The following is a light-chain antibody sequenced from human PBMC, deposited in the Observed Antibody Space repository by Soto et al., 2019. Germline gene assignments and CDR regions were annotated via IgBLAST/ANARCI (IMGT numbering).Light chain of an antibody. V-gene: IGKV3-20*01. Sequence: EIVLTQSPGTLSLSPGERATLSCRASQSVGRNFLAWYQQKPGQAPRLLIHGASNRATGIPDRFSGSGSGTDFTLTISRLESEDFAVYYCQQYATSPLTFGGGTEVEIK. CDR1: QSVGRNF. CDR3: QQYATSPLT. CDR2: GAS. J-gene: IGKJ4*01.